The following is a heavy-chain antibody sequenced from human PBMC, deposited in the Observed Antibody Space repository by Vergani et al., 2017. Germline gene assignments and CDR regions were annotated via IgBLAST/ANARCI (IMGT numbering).Heavy chain of an antibody. Sequence: QVQLVQSGAEVKKPGSSVKVSCKASGGTFSSYAISWVRQAPGQGLEWMGGIIPIFGTANYAQKFQGRVTITADESTSTAYMELSSLRSEDTAVYYCARGALKEDTASMFEYYYYYYMDVWGKGTTVTVSS. V-gene: IGHV1-69*01. CDR2: IIPIFGTA. J-gene: IGHJ6*03. CDR3: ARGALKEDTASMFEYYYYYYMDV. D-gene: IGHD5-18*01. CDR1: GGTFSSYA.